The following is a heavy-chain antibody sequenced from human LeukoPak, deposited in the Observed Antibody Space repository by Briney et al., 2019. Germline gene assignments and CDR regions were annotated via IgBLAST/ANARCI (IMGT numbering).Heavy chain of an antibody. V-gene: IGHV3-33*01. CDR2: IWYDGSNK. Sequence: GRSLRLSCAASGFTFSSYGMHWVRQAPGKGLEWVAVIWYDGSNKYYADSVKGRFTISRDNSKNTLYLQMNSLRAEDTAVYYCARPSIAARVDYWGQGTLVTVSS. D-gene: IGHD6-6*01. CDR1: GFTFSSYG. CDR3: ARPSIAARVDY. J-gene: IGHJ4*02.